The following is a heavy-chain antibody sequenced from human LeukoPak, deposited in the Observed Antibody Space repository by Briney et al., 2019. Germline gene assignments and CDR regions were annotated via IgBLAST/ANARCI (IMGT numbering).Heavy chain of an antibody. Sequence: SVKVSCKASGGTFSSYAIGWVRQAPGQGLEWMGGIIPIFGTANYAQKFQGRVTITADKSTSTAYMELSSLRSEDTAVYYCARGERWFGEFDLWGRGTLVTVSS. CDR2: IIPIFGTA. V-gene: IGHV1-69*06. D-gene: IGHD3-10*01. J-gene: IGHJ2*01. CDR3: ARGERWFGEFDL. CDR1: GGTFSSYA.